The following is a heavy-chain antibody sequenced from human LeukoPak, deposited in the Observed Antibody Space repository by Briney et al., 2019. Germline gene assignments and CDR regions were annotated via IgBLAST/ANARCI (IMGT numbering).Heavy chain of an antibody. V-gene: IGHV1-2*02. J-gene: IGHJ4*02. CDR3: ARGGYSSSLYDY. CDR2: INPINPNSDDI. CDR1: GYTLTELS. Sequence: ASVKVSCKVSGYTLTELSMHWVRQAPGKGLEWMGWINPINPNSDDIHYAQKFRGRVTMTRDTSISTAYVELSSLRADDTAVYYCARGGYSSSLYDYWGQGTLVTVSS. D-gene: IGHD6-13*01.